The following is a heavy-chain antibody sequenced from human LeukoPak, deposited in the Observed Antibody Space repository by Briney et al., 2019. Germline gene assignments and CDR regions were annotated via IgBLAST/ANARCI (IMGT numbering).Heavy chain of an antibody. CDR1: GLSLSTSGEA. J-gene: IGHJ5*02. D-gene: IGHD2-15*01. CDR2: IYWNDDK. V-gene: IGHV2-5*01. Sequence: ESGPTLVNPTQTLTLTCTFSGLSLSTSGEAVGWIRQPPGKALEWLALIYWNDDKRYGPSLKSRLTITKDTSKNQVVLTMTNMDPVDTATYYCSQRGGPWGQGTLVTVSS. CDR3: SQRGGP.